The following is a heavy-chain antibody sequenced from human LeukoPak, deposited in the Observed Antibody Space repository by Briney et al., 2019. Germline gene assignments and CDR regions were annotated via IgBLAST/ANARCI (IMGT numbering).Heavy chain of an antibody. CDR2: IYYSGST. CDR1: GGSISSYY. J-gene: IGHJ6*03. V-gene: IGHV4-59*08. Sequence: SETLSLTCTVSGGSISSYYWNWIRQPPGKGLEWIGYIYYSGSTNYNPSLKSRVTISVDTSRNQFSLKLSSVTAADTAVYYCASYSSSWYYYYMDVWGKGTTVTVSS. D-gene: IGHD6-6*01. CDR3: ASYSSSWYYYYMDV.